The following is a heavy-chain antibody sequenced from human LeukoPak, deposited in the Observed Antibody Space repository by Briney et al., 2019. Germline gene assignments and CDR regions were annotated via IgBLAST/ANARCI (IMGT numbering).Heavy chain of an antibody. J-gene: IGHJ6*02. CDR1: GFTFSSYA. D-gene: IGHD2-2*01. CDR2: ISGSGGST. V-gene: IGHV3-23*01. Sequence: GGSLRLSCAASGFTFSSYAMSWVRQAPGKGLEWVSAISGSGGSTYYADSVRGRFTISRDNSKNTLYLQMNSLRAEDTAVYYCAKENQLSEYYYYYGMDVWGQGTTVTVSS. CDR3: AKENQLSEYYYYYGMDV.